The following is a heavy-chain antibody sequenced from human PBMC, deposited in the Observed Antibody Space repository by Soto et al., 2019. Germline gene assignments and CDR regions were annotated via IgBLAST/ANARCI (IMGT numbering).Heavy chain of an antibody. CDR3: ARVDNMVPGVSPPLNS. Sequence: ASVKVSCKASGYTFTGYYMHWVRQAPGQGLEWMGWINPNSGGTNYAQKFQGRVTMTRDTSISTAYMELSRLRSDDTAVYYCARVDNMVPGVSPPLNSWGQGTLVTVSS. CDR1: GYTFTGYY. J-gene: IGHJ4*02. CDR2: INPNSGGT. V-gene: IGHV1-2*02. D-gene: IGHD3-10*01.